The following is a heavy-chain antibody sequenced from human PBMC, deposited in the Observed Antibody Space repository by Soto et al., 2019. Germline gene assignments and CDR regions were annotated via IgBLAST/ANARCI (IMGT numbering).Heavy chain of an antibody. D-gene: IGHD5-18*01. CDR1: GGSISSYY. CDR2: IYYSGST. V-gene: IGHV4-59*01. CDR3: ARAGIQSKYYFDY. J-gene: IGHJ4*02. Sequence: PSETLSLTCTVSGGSISSYYWSWIRQPPGKGLEWIGYIYYSGSTNYNPSLKSRVTISVDTSKNQFSLKLSSVTAADTAVYYRARAGIQSKYYFDYWGQGTLVTSPQ.